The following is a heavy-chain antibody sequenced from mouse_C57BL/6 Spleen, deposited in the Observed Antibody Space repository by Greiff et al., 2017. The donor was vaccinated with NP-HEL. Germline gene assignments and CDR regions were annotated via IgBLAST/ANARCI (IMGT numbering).Heavy chain of an antibody. J-gene: IGHJ4*01. Sequence: EVQVVESGGGLVKPGGSLKLSCAASGFTFSSYAMSWVRQTPEKRLEWVATISDGGSYTYYPDNVKGRFTISRDNTKNNLYLQMSHLKSEDTAMYYCARGLTGTAMDYWGQGTSVTVSS. CDR1: GFTFSSYA. V-gene: IGHV5-4*01. CDR3: ARGLTGTAMDY. D-gene: IGHD4-1*01. CDR2: ISDGGSYT.